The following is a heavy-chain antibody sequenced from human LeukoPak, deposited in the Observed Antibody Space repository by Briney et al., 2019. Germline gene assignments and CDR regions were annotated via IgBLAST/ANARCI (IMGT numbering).Heavy chain of an antibody. CDR3: ARRSPGYSSGWAYFDY. CDR2: IHYSGST. J-gene: IGHJ4*02. D-gene: IGHD6-19*01. CDR1: GGSISSYY. V-gene: IGHV4-59*08. Sequence: SETLSLTCTVSGGSISSYYWSWIRQPPGKGLEWIGNIHYSGSTNYNPSLKSRVTISVDTSKNQFSLKLSSVTAADTAVYYCARRSPGYSSGWAYFDYWGQGTLVTVSS.